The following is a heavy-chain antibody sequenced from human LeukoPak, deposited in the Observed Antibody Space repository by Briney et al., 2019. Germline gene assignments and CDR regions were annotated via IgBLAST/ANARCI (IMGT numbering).Heavy chain of an antibody. D-gene: IGHD3-10*01. CDR2: IYYSGST. CDR3: ARDFGAEDWYFDL. Sequence: SETLSLTCTVSGGSISSGGYYWSWIRQHPRKGLEWIGYIYYSGSTYYNPSLKSRVTISVDTSKNQFSLKLSSVTAADTAVYYCARDFGAEDWYFDLWGRGTLVTVSS. J-gene: IGHJ2*01. CDR1: GGSISSGGYY. V-gene: IGHV4-31*03.